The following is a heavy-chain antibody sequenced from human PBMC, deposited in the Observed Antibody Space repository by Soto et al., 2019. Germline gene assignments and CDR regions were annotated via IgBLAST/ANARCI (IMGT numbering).Heavy chain of an antibody. J-gene: IGHJ4*02. CDR3: ASGSGTTGYSSSWYSDY. Sequence: ASVKVSCKASGYTFTSYGISWVRQAPGQGLEWMGWISAYNGNTNYAQKLQGRVTMTTDTSTSTAYMELRSLRSDDTAVYYCASGSGTTGYSSSWYSDYWGQGTLVTVSS. CDR2: ISAYNGNT. V-gene: IGHV1-18*01. D-gene: IGHD6-13*01. CDR1: GYTFTSYG.